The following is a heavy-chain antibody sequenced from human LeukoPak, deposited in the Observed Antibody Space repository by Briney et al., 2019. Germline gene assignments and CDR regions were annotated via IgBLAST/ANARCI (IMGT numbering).Heavy chain of an antibody. CDR1: RFTLRTYW. J-gene: IGHJ6*03. D-gene: IGHD3-10*01. CDR3: ARTITPRSLWFGELRDNASHYYMDV. Sequence: GGSLRLSCAASRFTLRTYWMSWVRQAPGKGLEWVSGINWNGGSTGYADSVKGRFTISRDNAKNSLYLQMNSLRAEDTALYYCARTITPRSLWFGELRDNASHYYMDVWGKGTTVTVSS. V-gene: IGHV3-20*04. CDR2: INWNGGST.